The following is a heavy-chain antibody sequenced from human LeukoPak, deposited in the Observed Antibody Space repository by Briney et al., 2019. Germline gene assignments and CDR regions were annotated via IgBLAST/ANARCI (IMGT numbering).Heavy chain of an antibody. J-gene: IGHJ4*02. V-gene: IGHV3-48*04. CDR2: ISSSSSTI. CDR3: ARVTGYSSGWRFDY. D-gene: IGHD6-19*01. Sequence: GGSLRLSCAASGFTFSSYSMNWVRQAPGKGLEWVSYISSSSSTIYYADSVKGRFTISRDNAKNSLYLQMNSLRAEDTAVYYCARVTGYSSGWRFDYWGQGTLVTVSS. CDR1: GFTFSSYS.